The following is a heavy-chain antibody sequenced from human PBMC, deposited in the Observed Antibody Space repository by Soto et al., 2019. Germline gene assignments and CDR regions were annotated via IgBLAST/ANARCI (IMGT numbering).Heavy chain of an antibody. CDR2: IWYDGSNK. Sequence: RLSCTVAEVNSISYGRHRFSQAPGKGLEWVAVIWYDGSNKYYADSVKGRFTIYRDNSKNTLYPQMNSLRAEDTAVYYCARDNRRLRFDIWGQGIMVTVSS. CDR3: ARDNRRLRFDI. V-gene: IGHV3-33*08. J-gene: IGHJ3*02. D-gene: IGHD3-16*02. CDR1: EVNSISYG.